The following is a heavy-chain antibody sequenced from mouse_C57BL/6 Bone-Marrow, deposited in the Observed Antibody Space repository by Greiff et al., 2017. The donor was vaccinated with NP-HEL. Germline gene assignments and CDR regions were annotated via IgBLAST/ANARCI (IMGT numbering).Heavy chain of an antibody. V-gene: IGHV1-26*01. CDR1: GYTFTDYY. D-gene: IGHD2-2*01. CDR2: INPNNGGT. Sequence: EVQLQQSGPELVKPGASVKISCKASGYTFTDYYMNWVKQSHGKSLEWIGDINPNNGGTSYNQKFKGKATLTVDKSSSTAYMELRSLTSEDSAVYYCARKWLRQGTFYGMDYWGQGTSVTVSS. J-gene: IGHJ4*01. CDR3: ARKWLRQGTFYGMDY.